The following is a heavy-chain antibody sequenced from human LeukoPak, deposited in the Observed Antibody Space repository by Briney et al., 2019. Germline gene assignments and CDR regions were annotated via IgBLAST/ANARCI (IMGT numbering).Heavy chain of an antibody. CDR1: GGSIRGTY. Sequence: SETLSLTCTVSGGSIRGTYWSWIRQTPVKGLEWIAYIYNSATTNYNPSLKSRVTISVDTSKNQVSLNLTSVTAADTAVYYCARLGRFDGYIFDYWSQGTLVTVSS. CDR3: ARLGRFDGYIFDY. V-gene: IGHV4-59*08. D-gene: IGHD5-24*01. J-gene: IGHJ4*02. CDR2: IYNSATT.